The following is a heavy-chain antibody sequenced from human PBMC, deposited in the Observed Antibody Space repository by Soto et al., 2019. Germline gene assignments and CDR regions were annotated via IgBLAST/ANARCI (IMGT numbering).Heavy chain of an antibody. Sequence: SETLSLTCTVSGGSISSHYWSWVRQPAGKGPEWIGRVYTSGGTNYNPSLRGRVTMSVDTSKNQFSLRLSSVTDADTAVYYCAGDSSSSSGMDVWGRGTTVTVSS. D-gene: IGHD6-6*01. CDR1: GGSISSHY. J-gene: IGHJ6*02. CDR3: AGDSSSSSGMDV. V-gene: IGHV4-4*07. CDR2: VYTSGGT.